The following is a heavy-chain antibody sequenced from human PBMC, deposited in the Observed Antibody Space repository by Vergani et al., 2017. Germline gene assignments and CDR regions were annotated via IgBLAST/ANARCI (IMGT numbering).Heavy chain of an antibody. Sequence: QVQLVQSGAEVKKPGSSVKVSCKASGGTFSSYAISWVRQAPGPGLEWMGGIIPIFGTANYGQKFQGRVTITADESTSTGDMELSSLGSEETAVYYCASSVEIATIPLYYYYMDVGGKGTTVTVSS. CDR3: ASSVEIATIPLYYYYMDV. D-gene: IGHD5-24*01. J-gene: IGHJ6*03. CDR2: IIPIFGTA. CDR1: GGTFSSYA. V-gene: IGHV1-69*01.